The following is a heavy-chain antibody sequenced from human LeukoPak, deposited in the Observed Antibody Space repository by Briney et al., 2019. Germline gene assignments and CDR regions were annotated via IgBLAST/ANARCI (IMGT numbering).Heavy chain of an antibody. CDR2: ISSGSTI. J-gene: IGHJ4*02. CDR1: GFTFGSYE. CDR3: ARESIAVAGAPFDY. Sequence: GGSLRLSCAASGFTFGSYEMNWVRQAPGKGLEWVSCISSGSTIYDADSVKGRFTISRDNAKNSLYLQMNSLRAEDTAVYYCARESIAVAGAPFDYWGQGTLVTVSS. D-gene: IGHD6-19*01. V-gene: IGHV3-48*03.